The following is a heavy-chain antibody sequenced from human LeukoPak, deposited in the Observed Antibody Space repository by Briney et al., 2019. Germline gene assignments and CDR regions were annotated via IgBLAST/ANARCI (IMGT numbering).Heavy chain of an antibody. Sequence: ASVKVSCKASGGTFSSYAISWVQQAPGQGLEWMGRIIPIFGIANYAQKFQGRVTITADKSTSTAYMELSRLRSDDTAVYYCARGFNYKRYCSSTSCWGLVYWGQGTLVTVSS. CDR2: IIPIFGIA. J-gene: IGHJ4*02. V-gene: IGHV1-69*04. CDR3: ARGFNYKRYCSSTSCWGLVY. D-gene: IGHD2-2*01. CDR1: GGTFSSYA.